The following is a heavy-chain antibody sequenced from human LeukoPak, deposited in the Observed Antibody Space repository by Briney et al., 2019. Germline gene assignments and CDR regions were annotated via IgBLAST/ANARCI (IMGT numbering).Heavy chain of an antibody. Sequence: GGSLRLSCAASGFTFSNAWMSWVRQAPGKELEWVGLIKSKSDSGTTDYAAHVKGRFTISRDDSKNTLYLQMNSLRDEDTAVYYCARASAGSYYNFDYWGQGTLVTVSS. CDR1: GFTFSNAW. CDR2: IKSKSDSGTT. J-gene: IGHJ4*02. CDR3: ARASAGSYYNFDY. V-gene: IGHV3-15*01. D-gene: IGHD3-10*01.